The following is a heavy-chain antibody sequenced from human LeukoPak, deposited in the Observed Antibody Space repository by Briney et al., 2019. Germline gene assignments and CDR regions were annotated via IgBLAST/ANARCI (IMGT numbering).Heavy chain of an antibody. D-gene: IGHD3-10*01. CDR1: GFTFSNAG. V-gene: IGHV3-15*01. CDR2: IKSKTDGGTT. J-gene: IGHJ5*02. Sequence: GGSLRLSCAASGFTFSNAGMSWVRQAPGKGLEWVGRIKSKTDGGTTDYAAPVKGRFTSSRDDSKNTMYLQMNSLKTEHTAVYYCATHQGYGSGSYYWFDPWGQGTLVTVSS. CDR3: ATHQGYGSGSYYWFDP.